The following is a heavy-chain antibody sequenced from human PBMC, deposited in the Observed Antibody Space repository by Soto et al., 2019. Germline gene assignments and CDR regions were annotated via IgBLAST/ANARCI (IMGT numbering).Heavy chain of an antibody. CDR3: ARHGGYSSSPLY. J-gene: IGHJ4*02. CDR2: IYYSGST. Sequence: SETLSLTCTVSGGSISSYYWSWIRQPPGKGLEWIGYIYYSGSTNYNPSLESRVTISVDTSKNQFSLKLTSVTAADTAVYYCARHGGYSSSPLYWGQGTLVTVSS. CDR1: GGSISSYY. D-gene: IGHD6-6*01. V-gene: IGHV4-59*08.